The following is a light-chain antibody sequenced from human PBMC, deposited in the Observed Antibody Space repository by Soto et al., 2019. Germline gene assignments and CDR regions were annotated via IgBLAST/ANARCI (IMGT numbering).Light chain of an antibody. V-gene: IGKV3-20*01. CDR1: QSVIRSY. CDR2: GAS. J-gene: IGKJ4*02. Sequence: EIVLTQSPGTLSLSPGERATLSCRASQSVIRSYLAWYQQKPGQAPRLIIYGASSRATGIPDRFSGSGSGTDFTLTISRLEPEDFAVYYCHQYGSSTRTFGGGTKVDIK. CDR3: HQYGSSTRT.